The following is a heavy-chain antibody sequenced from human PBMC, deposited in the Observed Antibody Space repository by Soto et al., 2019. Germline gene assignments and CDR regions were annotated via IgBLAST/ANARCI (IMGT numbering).Heavy chain of an antibody. J-gene: IGHJ4*02. Sequence: GGSLRLSCAASGFTFSSYAMHWVRQAPGKGLEWVAVISYDGSNKYYADSVKGRFTISRDNSKNTLYLQMNSLRAEDTAVYYCARDPITAETKLDYFDYWGQGTLVTVSS. CDR2: ISYDGSNK. V-gene: IGHV3-30-3*01. CDR3: ARDPITAETKLDYFDY. D-gene: IGHD3-3*01. CDR1: GFTFSSYA.